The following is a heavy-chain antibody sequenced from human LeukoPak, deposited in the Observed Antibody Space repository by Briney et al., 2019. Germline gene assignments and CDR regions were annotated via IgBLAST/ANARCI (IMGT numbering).Heavy chain of an antibody. CDR2: IYYSGGT. CDR1: GGSISSYY. CDR3: ARGGSGYYFLYFDY. J-gene: IGHJ4*02. D-gene: IGHD3-22*01. Sequence: SETLSLTCTVSGGSISSYYWSWIRQPPGKGLEWIWYIYYSGGTNYNPSLKSRVTISVDTSKNQFSLKLSSVTAADTAVYYCARGGSGYYFLYFDYWGQGTLVTVSS. V-gene: IGHV4-59*01.